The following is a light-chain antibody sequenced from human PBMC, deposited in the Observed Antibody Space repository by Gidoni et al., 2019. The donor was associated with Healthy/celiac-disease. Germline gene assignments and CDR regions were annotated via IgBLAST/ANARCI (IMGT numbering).Light chain of an antibody. J-gene: IGKJ3*01. V-gene: IGKV3-20*01. CDR3: QQYGSSSFT. Sequence: IVFTQSPGTLSLSPGERATLSCRASQSVSSSYLAWYQQKPGQAPRLLIYGASSRATGIPDRFSGSGSGTDFTITISRLEPEDFAVYYCQQYGSSSFTFGPGTKVDIK. CDR2: GAS. CDR1: QSVSSSY.